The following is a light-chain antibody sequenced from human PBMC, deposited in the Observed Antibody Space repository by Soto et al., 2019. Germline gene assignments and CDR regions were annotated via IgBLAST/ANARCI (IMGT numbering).Light chain of an antibody. CDR1: QGISSY. CDR3: QQLNSYLLT. CDR2: AAS. V-gene: IGKV1-9*01. Sequence: IQLTQSPSSLSASVGDRVTITCRASQGISSYLAWYQQKPGKAPKLLIYAASTLQSGVPSRFSGSGSGTDFTLPISSLQPEEFATYSCQQLNSYLLTFGGGTKVEIK. J-gene: IGKJ4*01.